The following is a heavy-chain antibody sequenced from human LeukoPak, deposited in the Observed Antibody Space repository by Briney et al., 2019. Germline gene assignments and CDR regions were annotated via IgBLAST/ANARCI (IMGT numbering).Heavy chain of an antibody. CDR2: INPNSGGT. Sequence: ASVKVSCKASGYTFTGYYMHWARQAPGQGLEWMGWINPNSGGTNYAQKFQGRVTMTRDTSISTAYMELSRLRSDDTAVYYCARTLYSSGWYVGYWGQGTLVTVSS. J-gene: IGHJ4*02. D-gene: IGHD6-19*01. CDR3: ARTLYSSGWYVGY. V-gene: IGHV1-2*02. CDR1: GYTFTGYY.